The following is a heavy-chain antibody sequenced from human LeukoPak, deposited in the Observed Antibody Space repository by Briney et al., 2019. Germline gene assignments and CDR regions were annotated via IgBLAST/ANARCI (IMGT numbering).Heavy chain of an antibody. J-gene: IGHJ4*02. Sequence: GGSLRLSCEASGFTFSSYSMNWVRQAPGKGLEWISYISTSTTTIYYANSVKGRFTISRDNAKNSLYLQMNSLRAEDTAVYYCARHDILTGYYLDYWGQGTLVTVSS. D-gene: IGHD3-9*01. V-gene: IGHV3-48*04. CDR1: GFTFSSYS. CDR3: ARHDILTGYYLDY. CDR2: ISTSTTTI.